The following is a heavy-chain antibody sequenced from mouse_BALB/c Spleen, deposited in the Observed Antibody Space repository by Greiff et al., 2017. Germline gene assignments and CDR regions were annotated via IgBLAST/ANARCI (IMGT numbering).Heavy chain of an antibody. Sequence: LVESGPGLVAPSQSLSLTCSVSGFSLTSYDISWIRQPPGKGLEWLGVIWTGGGTNYNSAFMSRLSISKDNSKSQVFLKMNSLQTDDTAIYYCVRDSYYYAMDYWGQGTSVTVSS. CDR3: VRDSYYYAMDY. D-gene: IGHD2-12*01. J-gene: IGHJ4*01. CDR2: IWTGGGT. V-gene: IGHV2-9-2*01. CDR1: GFSLTSYD.